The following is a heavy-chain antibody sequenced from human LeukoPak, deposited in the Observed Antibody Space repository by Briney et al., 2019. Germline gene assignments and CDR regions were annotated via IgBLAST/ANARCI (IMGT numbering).Heavy chain of an antibody. D-gene: IGHD4-11*01. V-gene: IGHV1-46*01. Sequence: ASVKVSCKASGYTVSSYYMHWVRQAPGQGVEWRGVINPSGGSTSYAQKFQGRVTMTRDTSTSTAYMELRSLRSDDTAVYYCARDGGFGYSNYVFDFWGQGTLVTVSS. J-gene: IGHJ4*02. CDR1: GYTVSSYY. CDR3: ARDGGFGYSNYVFDF. CDR2: INPSGGST.